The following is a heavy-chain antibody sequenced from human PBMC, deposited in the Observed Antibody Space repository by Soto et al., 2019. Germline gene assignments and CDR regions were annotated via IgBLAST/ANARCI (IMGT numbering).Heavy chain of an antibody. J-gene: IGHJ3*02. CDR3: ALGGDWYFFDI. Sequence: GESLKISCKGSGYSFTNYWIGWVRQMPGKGLEWMGIIYPGDSDTRYSPSFQGQVTISADKSISTAYLQRSSLRASDTAMYYCALGGDWYFFDICAQATMVTVSS. V-gene: IGHV5-51*01. CDR1: GYSFTNYW. CDR2: IYPGDSDT. D-gene: IGHD2-21*02.